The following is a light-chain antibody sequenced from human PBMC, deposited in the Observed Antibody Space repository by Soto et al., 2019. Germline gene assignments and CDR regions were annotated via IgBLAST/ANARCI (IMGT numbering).Light chain of an antibody. CDR3: VHYGTSLCT. CDR2: GAS. CDR1: QSVNRRD. V-gene: IGKV3-20*01. Sequence: EIVLTQSPGTLSLSPGERATLSCRASQSVNRRDLAWYQQNPGQAPRLLIYGASSRATGIPDRFSGSGSGPDLTLTVSRLEPAEFAVYYCVHYGTSLCTFGQGTKVEIK. J-gene: IGKJ1*01.